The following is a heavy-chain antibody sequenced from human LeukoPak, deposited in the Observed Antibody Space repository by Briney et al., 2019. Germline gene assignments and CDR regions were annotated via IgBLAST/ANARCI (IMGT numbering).Heavy chain of an antibody. Sequence: GGSLRLSCAASGFTFSNYWMDWVRQAPGQGLGWVSRINTDGSRTTYADSVKGRFTISRDNAKNTLYLQMNSLRADDTAVYFCARGLGGSYPFDCWGQGALVTVSS. CDR1: GFTFSNYW. V-gene: IGHV3-74*01. CDR3: ARGLGGSYPFDC. CDR2: INTDGSRT. J-gene: IGHJ4*02. D-gene: IGHD3-16*02.